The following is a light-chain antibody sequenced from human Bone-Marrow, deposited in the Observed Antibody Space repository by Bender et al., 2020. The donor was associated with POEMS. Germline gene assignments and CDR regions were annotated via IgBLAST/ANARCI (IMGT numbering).Light chain of an antibody. Sequence: QSVLTQPPSASGTPGQRVTISCSGGSSNIGAHAVNWYQHLPGTAPKLLIPSSHRRTSEVPARFSGSRSGTSASLAISWLQSEDEADYYCAVWDDSLNGWVFGGGTKLTVL. J-gene: IGLJ3*02. CDR2: SSH. CDR1: SSNIGAHA. V-gene: IGLV1-44*01. CDR3: AVWDDSLNGWV.